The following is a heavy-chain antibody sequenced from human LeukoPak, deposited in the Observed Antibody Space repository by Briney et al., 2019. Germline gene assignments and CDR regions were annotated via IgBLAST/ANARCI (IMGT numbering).Heavy chain of an antibody. D-gene: IGHD3-22*01. CDR3: ARHYDISRYYYSFDY. CDR2: VYYGGST. CDR1: GGSISSSDYY. Sequence: PAGTLSLTCTVSGGSISSSDYYWGWIRQPPGKGLEWIGSVYYGGSTYYNPSLKRGVTISADASKNQFSLKLTSVTAADTAVYFCARHYDISRYYYSFDYWGQGTLVTVSS. V-gene: IGHV4-39*01. J-gene: IGHJ4*02.